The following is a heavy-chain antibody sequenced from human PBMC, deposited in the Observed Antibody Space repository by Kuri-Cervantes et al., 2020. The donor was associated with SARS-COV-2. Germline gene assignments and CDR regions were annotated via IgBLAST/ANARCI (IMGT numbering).Heavy chain of an antibody. CDR3: TSNDPRRAYYYYGMDV. CDR2: IRSKANSYAT. V-gene: IGHV3-73*01. Sequence: GESLKISCAAPGFTFSSYGMHWVRQASGKGLEWVGRIRSKANSYATAYAASVKGRFTISRDDSKNTAYLQMNSLKTEDTAVYYCTSNDPRRAYYYYGMDVWGQGTTVTVSS. CDR1: GFTFSSYG. D-gene: IGHD1-1*01. J-gene: IGHJ6*02.